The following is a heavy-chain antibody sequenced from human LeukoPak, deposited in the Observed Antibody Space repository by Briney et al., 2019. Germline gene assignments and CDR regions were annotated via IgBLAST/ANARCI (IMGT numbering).Heavy chain of an antibody. CDR2: IYSGGST. V-gene: IGHV3-53*01. D-gene: IGHD3-10*01. CDR1: GFTVSTNY. Sequence: GGSLRLSCAASGFTVSTNYVSWVRQAPGKGLECVSVIYSGGSTYSADSVKGRFTISRDNSRNMVYLQMSSLRAEDTAVYYCARTRGSHPSPFDSWGQGTLVTVSS. CDR3: ARTRGSHPSPFDS. J-gene: IGHJ4*02.